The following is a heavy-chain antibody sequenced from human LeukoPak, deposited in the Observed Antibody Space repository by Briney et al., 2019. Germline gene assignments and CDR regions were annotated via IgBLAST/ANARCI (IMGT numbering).Heavy chain of an antibody. Sequence: GGSLRLSCAASGFTFSSYSMNWVRQAPGKGLEWISYVSYSSSTIYYADSVKGRLTISRDNAKSSVYLQMDSLRAEDVALYYCATKVPGTSHFSSWGQGTLVTVSS. CDR1: GFTFSSYS. J-gene: IGHJ4*02. CDR2: VSYSSSTI. D-gene: IGHD6-19*01. CDR3: ATKVPGTSHFSS. V-gene: IGHV3-48*04.